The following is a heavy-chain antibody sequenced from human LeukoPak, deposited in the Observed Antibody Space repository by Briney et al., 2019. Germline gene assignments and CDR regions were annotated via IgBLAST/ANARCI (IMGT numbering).Heavy chain of an antibody. J-gene: IGHJ4*02. CDR3: AALVDYYDSSGYYVDY. D-gene: IGHD3-22*01. V-gene: IGHV1-58*02. Sequence: SVKVSCKASGFTFTRSAMQWVRQARGQRLEWIGWIVVGSGNTNYAQKFQERVTISRDMSTSTAYMELCSLRSEDTAVYYCAALVDYYDSSGYYVDYWGQGTLVTVSS. CDR2: IVVGSGNT. CDR1: GFTFTRSA.